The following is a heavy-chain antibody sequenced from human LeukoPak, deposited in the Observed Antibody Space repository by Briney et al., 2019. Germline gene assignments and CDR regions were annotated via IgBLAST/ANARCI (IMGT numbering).Heavy chain of an antibody. J-gene: IGHJ3*02. CDR3: ARVTMVRGVMPNDAFDI. D-gene: IGHD3-10*01. V-gene: IGHV4-59*12. CDR2: IYYSGST. Sequence: SETLSLTCTVSGVPISSYYWSWIRQPPGKGLEWIGYIYYSGSTNYNPSLKSRVTISVDRSKNQFSLKLSSATAADTAVYYCARVTMVRGVMPNDAFDIWGQGTMVTVSS. CDR1: GVPISSYY.